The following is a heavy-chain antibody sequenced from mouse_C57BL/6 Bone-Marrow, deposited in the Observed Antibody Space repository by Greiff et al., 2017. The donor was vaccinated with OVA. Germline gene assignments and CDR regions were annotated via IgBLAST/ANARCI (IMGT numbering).Heavy chain of an antibody. CDR2: ISSGGSYT. Sequence: EVKLQESGGDLVKPGGSLKLSCAASGFTFSSYGMSWVRQTPDKRLEWVATISSGGSYTYYPDSVKGRFTISRDNAKNTLYLQMSSLKSEDTAMYDCARWAVVARYFDVWGTGTTVTVSS. CDR1: GFTFSSYG. V-gene: IGHV5-6*01. J-gene: IGHJ1*03. CDR3: ARWAVVARYFDV. D-gene: IGHD1-1*01.